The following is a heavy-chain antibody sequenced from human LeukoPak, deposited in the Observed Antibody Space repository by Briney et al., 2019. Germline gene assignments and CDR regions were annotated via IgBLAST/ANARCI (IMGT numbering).Heavy chain of an antibody. CDR1: GGTFSSYA. Sequence: SVKVSCKASGGTFSSYAISWVRQAPGQGLEWMGGIIPIFGTANYAQKFQGRVTITTDESTSTAYMELSSLRSADTAVYYCASHEGRYGGNSYWGQGTLVTVSS. CDR3: ASHEGRYGGNSY. V-gene: IGHV1-69*05. J-gene: IGHJ4*02. D-gene: IGHD4-23*01. CDR2: IIPIFGTA.